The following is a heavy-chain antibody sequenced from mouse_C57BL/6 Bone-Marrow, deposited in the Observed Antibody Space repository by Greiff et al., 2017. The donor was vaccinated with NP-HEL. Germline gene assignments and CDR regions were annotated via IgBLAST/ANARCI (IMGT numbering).Heavy chain of an antibody. J-gene: IGHJ3*01. V-gene: IGHV5-9-1*02. CDR1: GFTFSSYA. CDR2: ISSGGDYI. D-gene: IGHD3-3*01. CDR3: TRDEGTWAY. Sequence: EVKLMESGEGLVKPGGSLKLSCAASGFTFSSYAMSWVRQTPEKRLEWVSYISSGGDYISYADTVTGLFTISRDNSRNTLYLQMSSLKSEETAMYYCTRDEGTWAYWGQGTLGTVYA.